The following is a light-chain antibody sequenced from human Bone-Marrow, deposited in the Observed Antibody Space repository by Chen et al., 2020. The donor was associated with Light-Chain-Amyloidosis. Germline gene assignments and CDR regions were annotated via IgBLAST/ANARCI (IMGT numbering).Light chain of an antibody. Sequence: YVLPQPSSVSVAPGQTAPIPCGGNNIGSTSVHWYQQTPGQAPLLVVYDDSDRPSGIPERLSGSNSGNTATLTISRVEAGDEADYYCQVWDRSSDRPVFGGGTKLTVL. CDR3: QVWDRSSDRPV. V-gene: IGLV3-21*02. CDR1: NIGSTS. CDR2: DDS. J-gene: IGLJ3*02.